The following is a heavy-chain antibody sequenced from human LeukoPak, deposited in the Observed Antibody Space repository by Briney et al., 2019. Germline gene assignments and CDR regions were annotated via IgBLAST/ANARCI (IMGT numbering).Heavy chain of an antibody. D-gene: IGHD6-19*01. CDR1: GGTFSSYA. J-gene: IGHJ5*02. Sequence: SVKVSCKASGGTFSSYAISWVRQAPGQGLEWMGRIIPILGIANYAQKFQGRVTITADKSTSTAYMELSSLRSEDTAVYYCAKDKWSSGWYGWFDPWGQGTLVTVSS. CDR2: IIPILGIA. V-gene: IGHV1-69*04. CDR3: AKDKWSSGWYGWFDP.